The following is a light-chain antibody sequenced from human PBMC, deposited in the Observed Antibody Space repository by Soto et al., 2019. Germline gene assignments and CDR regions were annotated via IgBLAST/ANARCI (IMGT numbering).Light chain of an antibody. CDR2: LGS. Sequence: DTVLTQSPLSLPVTPGESASISCRSSQSLLHSNGYNYLDWYLQKPGQSPQLLIYLGSNRASGVPDRFSGSGSGTDFTLKISRVEAEDVGVYHCMQALQTPYTSGQGTKLEIK. CDR1: QSLLHSNGYNY. CDR3: MQALQTPYT. V-gene: IGKV2-28*01. J-gene: IGKJ2*01.